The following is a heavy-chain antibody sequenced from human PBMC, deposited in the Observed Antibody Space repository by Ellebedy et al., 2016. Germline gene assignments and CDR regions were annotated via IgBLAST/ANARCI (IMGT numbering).Heavy chain of an antibody. CDR1: GFTFSSYS. D-gene: IGHD1-26*01. Sequence: GESLKISXAASGFTFSSYSMNWVRQAPGKGLEWVSSISSSSSYIYYADSVKGRFTISRDNAKNSLYLQMNSLRAEDTAVYYCARRLVGATGTAFDIWGQGTLVTVSS. V-gene: IGHV3-21*01. CDR3: ARRLVGATGTAFDI. J-gene: IGHJ3*02. CDR2: ISSSSSYI.